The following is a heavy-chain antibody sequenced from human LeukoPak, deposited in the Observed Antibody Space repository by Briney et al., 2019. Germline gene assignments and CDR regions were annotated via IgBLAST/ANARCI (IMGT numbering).Heavy chain of an antibody. CDR2: ISYDGSNK. CDR3: AKDLRPHFSYGGNDY. Sequence: GRSLRLSCAASGFTFSSYGMHWVRQAPGKGLEWVAVISYDGSNKYYADSVKGRFTISRDSSKNTLYLQMNSLRAEDTAVYYCAKDLRPHFSYGGNDYWGQGTLVTVSS. CDR1: GFTFSSYG. J-gene: IGHJ4*02. D-gene: IGHD4-17*01. V-gene: IGHV3-30*18.